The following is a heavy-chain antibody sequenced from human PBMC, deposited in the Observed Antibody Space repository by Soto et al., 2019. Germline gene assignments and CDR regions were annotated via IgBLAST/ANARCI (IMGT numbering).Heavy chain of an antibody. V-gene: IGHV3-30*18. Sequence: GGSLRLSCAASGFTFSSYGMHWVRQAPGKGLEWVAVISYDGSNKYYADSVKGRFTISRDNSKNTLYLQMNSLRAEDTAVYYCAKDTDIVVVPAANYYYYYGMDVWGQGTTVTVSS. J-gene: IGHJ6*02. CDR1: GFTFSSYG. CDR3: AKDTDIVVVPAANYYYYYGMDV. CDR2: ISYDGSNK. D-gene: IGHD2-2*01.